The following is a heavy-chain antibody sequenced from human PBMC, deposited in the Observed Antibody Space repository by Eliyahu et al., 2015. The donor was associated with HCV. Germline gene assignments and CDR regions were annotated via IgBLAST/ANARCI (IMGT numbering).Heavy chain of an antibody. V-gene: IGHV1-69*06. J-gene: IGHJ4*02. CDR1: GDTYSSYGHA. D-gene: IGHD6-19*01. CDR3: ARGVVLRSQWLVGDS. Sequence: QVQLVQSGAEVKKPGSSVKVSCKASGDTYSSYGHAISWVRQAPGQGLEWMGGIIPFSGTTDYAQRFQGRVTISADKSTTTFYMELSSLTSEDTAVYYCARGVVLRSQWLVGDSWGQGTLVTVSS. CDR2: IIPFSGTT.